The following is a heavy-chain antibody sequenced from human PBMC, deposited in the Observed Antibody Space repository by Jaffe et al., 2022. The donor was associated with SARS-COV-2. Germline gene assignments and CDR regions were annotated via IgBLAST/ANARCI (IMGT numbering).Heavy chain of an antibody. CDR2: ISGSGETT. Sequence: EVQLVESGGGLVQPGGSLRLSCAASGFTFRNYAMSWVRQAPGKGLEWVSVISGSGETTYHADSVKGRFNISRDNSRNTLYLQINSLTAEATAVYYCAKNSGGSCFSALDYWGRGTLVTVSS. V-gene: IGHV3-23*04. D-gene: IGHD2-15*01. CDR1: GFTFRNYA. CDR3: AKNSGGSCFSALDY. J-gene: IGHJ4*02.